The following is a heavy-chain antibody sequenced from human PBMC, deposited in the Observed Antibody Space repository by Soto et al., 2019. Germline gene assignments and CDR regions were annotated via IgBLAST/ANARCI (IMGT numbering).Heavy chain of an antibody. Sequence: LPETLSLTCTVFGGSISSTNYYWGWVRQPPGKGLEWIGSIYYSGSTYYNPSLKSRTTISVDASNNQFSLMLRSVTAADTAVYYCAKQLRGPIPHFGWLSPLTSWGQGTQVTVSS. J-gene: IGHJ5*02. CDR1: GGSISSTNYY. D-gene: IGHD3-9*01. V-gene: IGHV4-39*01. CDR2: IYYSGST. CDR3: AKQLRGPIPHFGWLSPLTS.